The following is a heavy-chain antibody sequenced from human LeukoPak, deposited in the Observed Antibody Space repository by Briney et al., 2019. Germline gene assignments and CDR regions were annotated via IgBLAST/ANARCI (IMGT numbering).Heavy chain of an antibody. Sequence: DPGGSLRLSCAATGFTFSNYEMNWVRQAPGKGLEWVSYITADGTDSSYRDSVKGRFTISRDNSKNSLYLQMNSLRTEDTALYYCAKALGLIGGAFDIWGQGTMVTVSS. CDR3: AKALGLIGGAFDI. J-gene: IGHJ3*02. D-gene: IGHD3-22*01. V-gene: IGHV3-43*02. CDR1: GFTFSNYE. CDR2: ITADGTDS.